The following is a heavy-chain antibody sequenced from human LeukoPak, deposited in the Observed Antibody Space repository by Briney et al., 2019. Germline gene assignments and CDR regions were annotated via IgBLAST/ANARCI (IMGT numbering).Heavy chain of an antibody. CDR2: IIPIFGTA. CDR1: GGTFSSYA. V-gene: IGHV1-69*05. Sequence: SVKVSCKASGGTFSSYAISWVRQAPGQGLEWMGRIIPIFGTANYAQKFQGRVTITTDESTSTAYMELSSLRSEDTAVYYCAIPPLGAKTYYYDSSGSYLLGYWGQGTLVTVSS. CDR3: AIPPLGAKTYYYDSSGSYLLGY. D-gene: IGHD3-22*01. J-gene: IGHJ4*02.